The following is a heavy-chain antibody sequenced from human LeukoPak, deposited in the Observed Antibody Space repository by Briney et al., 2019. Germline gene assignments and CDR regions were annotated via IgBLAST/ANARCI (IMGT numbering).Heavy chain of an antibody. D-gene: IGHD3-10*01. J-gene: IGHJ4*02. CDR2: IYYSGST. CDR1: GGSISSSSYY. V-gene: IGHV4-39*01. CDR3: ARPLNFGSGSPPGY. Sequence: PSETLSLTCTVSGGSISSSSYYWGWIRQPPGKGLEWIGSIYYSGSTYYNPSLRSRVSTSVDTSKNQFSLTLSSVTAADTAVYYCARPLNFGSGSPPGYWGQGILVTVSS.